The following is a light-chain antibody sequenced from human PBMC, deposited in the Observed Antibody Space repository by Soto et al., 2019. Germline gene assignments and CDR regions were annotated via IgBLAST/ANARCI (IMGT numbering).Light chain of an antibody. CDR1: QSISAS. J-gene: IGKJ2*01. V-gene: IGKV1-5*03. Sequence: DIQMTQSPSTLSASVGDRVTITCRASQSISASLAWYRQKPGNAPELLTYKASSLEGGVPSRFSGSGSWTEFTLPISRLAADYFATYYFPHYNSFPFTFGQWTKLEIK. CDR3: PHYNSFPFT. CDR2: KAS.